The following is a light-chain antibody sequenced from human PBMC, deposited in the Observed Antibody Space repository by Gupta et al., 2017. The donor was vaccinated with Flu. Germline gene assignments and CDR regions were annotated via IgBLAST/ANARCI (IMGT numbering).Light chain of an antibody. Sequence: DIVMTLSPDSPALSLGERAPINCKSSQSLLSNSNNKNYLAWYQHKPGQPPKLLIHWASTRASGVPYRFSGGGSGTDFTLTISSLQAEDVAVYYCQQYSSTLFTFGPGTKVNIK. J-gene: IGKJ3*01. CDR1: QSLLSNSNNKNY. CDR2: WAS. V-gene: IGKV4-1*01. CDR3: QQYSSTLFT.